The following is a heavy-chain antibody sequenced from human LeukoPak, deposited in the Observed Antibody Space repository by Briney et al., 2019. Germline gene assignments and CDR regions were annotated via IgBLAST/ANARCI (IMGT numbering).Heavy chain of an antibody. D-gene: IGHD4-17*01. CDR2: INHSGST. V-gene: IGHV4-34*01. J-gene: IGHJ4*02. Sequence: PSETLSLTCAVYGGSFSGYYWSWIRQPPGKGLEWIGEINHSGSTNYNPSLKSRVTISVDTSKNQFSLKLSSVTAADTAVYYCARQVLRYDYWGQGTLVTVSS. CDR1: GGSFSGYY. CDR3: ARQVLRYDY.